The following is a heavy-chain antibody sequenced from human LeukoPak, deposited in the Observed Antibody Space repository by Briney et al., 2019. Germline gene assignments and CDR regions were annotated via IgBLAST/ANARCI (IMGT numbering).Heavy chain of an antibody. CDR1: GFTFDDYA. CDR2: ISWNSGSI. V-gene: IGHV3-9*01. D-gene: IGHD3-22*01. Sequence: GRSLRLSCAASGFTFDDYAMHWVRQAPGKGLEWASGISWNSGSIGYADSVKGRFTISRDDSKNTLYLQMNSLRVEDTAVYYCAKDPSSGVIVVVTPIVWGQGTLVTVSS. CDR3: AKDPSSGVIVVVTPIV. J-gene: IGHJ4*02.